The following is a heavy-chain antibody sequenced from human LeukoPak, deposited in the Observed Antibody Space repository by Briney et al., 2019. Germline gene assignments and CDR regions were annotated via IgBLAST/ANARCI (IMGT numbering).Heavy chain of an antibody. CDR3: ASTYCSGGSCYSVYYFDY. Sequence: SETLSLTCTVSGGPISSTSYYWDWIRQPPGKGLEWIGNLWDSGSTHYNPSLKSRVTISVDTSKNQFSLKLSSVTAADTAAYYCASTYCSGGSCYSVYYFDYWGQGTLVTVSS. CDR2: LWDSGST. V-gene: IGHV4-39*01. D-gene: IGHD2-15*01. CDR1: GGPISSTSYY. J-gene: IGHJ4*02.